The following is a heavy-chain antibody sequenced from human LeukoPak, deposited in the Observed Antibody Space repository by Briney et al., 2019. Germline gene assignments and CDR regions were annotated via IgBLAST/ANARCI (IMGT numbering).Heavy chain of an antibody. Sequence: SQTLSLTCAISGDSVSSNSASRNWIRQSPSRGLEWLGRTYYRSKWYTEYAGSVRGRITINADTSKNQFSLQLYSVTPDDTAVYYCARDRGWEILHAFDIWGQGTMVIVST. J-gene: IGHJ3*02. D-gene: IGHD1-26*01. CDR1: GDSVSSNSAS. V-gene: IGHV6-1*01. CDR2: TYYRSKWYT. CDR3: ARDRGWEILHAFDI.